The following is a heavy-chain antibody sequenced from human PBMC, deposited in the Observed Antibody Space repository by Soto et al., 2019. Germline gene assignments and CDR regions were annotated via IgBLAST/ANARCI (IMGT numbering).Heavy chain of an antibody. D-gene: IGHD2-15*01. CDR2: IYSSGST. CDR1: GGSIMSYF. J-gene: IGHJ4*02. Sequence: ASETLSLTSTVSGGSIMSYFWSWVRQPPGKGLEWIGQIYSSGSTYYSPSLKSRVTISVDTSENQFSLKLSSVTAADTAVYYCARHLPGSVFGQDHWGPGSQVTVSS. CDR3: ARHLPGSVFGQDH. V-gene: IGHV4-59*08.